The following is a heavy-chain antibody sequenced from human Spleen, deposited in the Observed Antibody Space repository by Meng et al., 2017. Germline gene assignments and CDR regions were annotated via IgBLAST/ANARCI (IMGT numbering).Heavy chain of an antibody. CDR2: ISGSGRGT. CDR1: GFSFSNYN. D-gene: IGHD3-10*01. J-gene: IGHJ5*02. V-gene: IGHV3-21*01. CDR3: ARGRWAYGSGSYNWFDP. Sequence: GESLKISCVASGFSFSNYNMNWVRQAPGKGLEWVSTISGSGRGTYYADSVKGRFTISRDNAKNSLYLQMNSLRAEDTAVYYCARGRWAYGSGSYNWFDPWGQGTLVTVSS.